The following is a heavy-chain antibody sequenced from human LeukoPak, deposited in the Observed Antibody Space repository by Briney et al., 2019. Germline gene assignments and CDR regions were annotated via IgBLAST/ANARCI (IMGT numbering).Heavy chain of an antibody. V-gene: IGHV3-15*01. CDR1: GFTLSNAW. J-gene: IGHJ5*02. D-gene: IGHD2-2*01. CDR3: TTDRFDCSSTSCYGSWFDP. Sequence: GGSLRLSCAASGFTLSNAWMSWVRQAPGKGLEWVGRIKSKTDGGTTDYAAPVKGRFTIPRDDSKNTVYLQMNSLKTEDTAVYYCTTDRFDCSSTSCYGSWFDPWGQGTLVTVSS. CDR2: IKSKTDGGTT.